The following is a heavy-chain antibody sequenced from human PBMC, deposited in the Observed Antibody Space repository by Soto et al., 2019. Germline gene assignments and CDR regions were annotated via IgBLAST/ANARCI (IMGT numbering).Heavy chain of an antibody. D-gene: IGHD3-22*01. J-gene: IGHJ4*02. CDR3: VFYDSSGYYRD. V-gene: IGHV4-38-2*01. Sequence: SETLSLTCAVSVYSISSGYYWGWIRQPPGKGLEWIGSIYHSGSTYYNPSLKSRVTISVDTSKNQFSLKLSSVTAADTAVYYCVFYDSSGYYRDWGQGTLVTVSS. CDR2: IYHSGST. CDR1: VYSISSGYY.